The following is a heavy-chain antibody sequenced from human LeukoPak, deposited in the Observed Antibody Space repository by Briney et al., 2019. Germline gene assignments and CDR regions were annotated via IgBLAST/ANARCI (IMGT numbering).Heavy chain of an antibody. CDR2: ISYDGSNR. D-gene: IGHD6-6*01. CDR1: GFTFSSYS. CDR3: AKSLPAARYYFDS. J-gene: IGHJ4*02. Sequence: PGGSLKLSSAASGFTFSSYSMHWVRQAPGKGLEWVAVISYDGSNRYYADSVKGRFTISRDNSKNTLYLQMNSLRAEDTAVYYCAKSLPAARYYFDSWGQGTVDSVSS. V-gene: IGHV3-30-3*01.